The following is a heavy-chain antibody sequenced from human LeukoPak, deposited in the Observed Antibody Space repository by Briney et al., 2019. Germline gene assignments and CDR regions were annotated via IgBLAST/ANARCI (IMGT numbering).Heavy chain of an antibody. CDR2: ISTSSSYI. CDR1: GFTFSSFS. CDR3: ARPRGNVEMATIPFDY. V-gene: IGHV3-21*06. D-gene: IGHD5-24*01. J-gene: IGHJ4*02. Sequence: GSLRLSCAASGFTFSSFSMNWVRQAQGKGLEWVSSISTSSSYIYYADSVKGRFTISRDNAKNSLYLQMNSLRAEDTAVYYCARPRGNVEMATIPFDYWGQGTLVTISS.